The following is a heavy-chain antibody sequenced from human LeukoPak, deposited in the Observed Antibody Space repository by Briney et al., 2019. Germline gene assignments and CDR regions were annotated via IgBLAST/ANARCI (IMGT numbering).Heavy chain of an antibody. J-gene: IGHJ4*02. CDR3: AKDLMYGTKEKKSQFDY. Sequence: GGSLRLSCAASGFTFSRYWMHWVRQAPGKGLVWVSRINSDGNSTSYADSVKGRFTISRDNSKNTLYLQMNSLRAEDTAVYYCAKDLMYGTKEKKSQFDYWGQGTLVTVSS. CDR1: GFTFSRYW. CDR2: INSDGNST. V-gene: IGHV3-74*01. D-gene: IGHD1-1*01.